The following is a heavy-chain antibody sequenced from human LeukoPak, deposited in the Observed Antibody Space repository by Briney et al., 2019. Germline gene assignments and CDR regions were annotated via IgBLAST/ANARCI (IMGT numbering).Heavy chain of an antibody. CDR3: ARRPYSGTYYVDY. J-gene: IGHJ4*02. V-gene: IGHV3-64*01. D-gene: IGHD1-26*01. CDR2: ISYNGGST. CDR1: GFTFNTYA. Sequence: GGSLRLSCAASGFTFNTYAMHWVRQAPGKGLEYVSAISYNGGSTYYANSVKGRFAISRDNSKNTLYLQMGSLRADDMAVYYCARRPYSGTYYVDYWGQGTLVTVSS.